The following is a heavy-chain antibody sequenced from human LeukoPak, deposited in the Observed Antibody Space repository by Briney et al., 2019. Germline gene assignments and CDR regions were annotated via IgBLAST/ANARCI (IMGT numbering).Heavy chain of an antibody. CDR1: GGSVSSGSYY. J-gene: IGHJ3*02. V-gene: IGHV4-61*01. CDR2: IYYSGST. Sequence: SETLSLTCTVSGGSVSSGSYYWSWIRQPPGKGLEWIGYIYYSGSTNYNPSLKSRVTISVDTSKNQFSLKLSSVTAADTAVYYCAREGEDWSAPTAAFDIWGQGTMVTVSS. CDR3: AREGEDWSAPTAAFDI. D-gene: IGHD3/OR15-3a*01.